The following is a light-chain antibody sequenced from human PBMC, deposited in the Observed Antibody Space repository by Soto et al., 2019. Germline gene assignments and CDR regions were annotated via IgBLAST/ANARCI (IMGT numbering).Light chain of an antibody. CDR2: GAS. J-gene: IGKJ5*01. Sequence: EIVLTQSPGTLSLSPGERATLSCRSSQSVSSSYLAWYQQKPGQAPRLLIYGASSRATGIPDRFSASGSGTDFTLTISRLEPEDFAVYYCQQYGSSITFGQGTRLRL. CDR3: QQYGSSIT. V-gene: IGKV3-20*01. CDR1: QSVSSSY.